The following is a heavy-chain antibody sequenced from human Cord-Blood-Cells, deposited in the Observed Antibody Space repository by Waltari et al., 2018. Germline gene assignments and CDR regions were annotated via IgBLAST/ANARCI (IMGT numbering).Heavy chain of an antibody. Sequence: QVQLQQWGAGLLKPSETLSLTCAVYGGSFSGYYWSWFRQPPGKGPEWIGEINHSGSTNYNPSLKSRVTISVDTSKNQFSLKLSSVTAADTAVYYCARGYGSGTRYGMDVWGQGTTVTVSS. CDR2: INHSGST. CDR3: ARGYGSGTRYGMDV. J-gene: IGHJ6*02. CDR1: GGSFSGYY. D-gene: IGHD3-10*01. V-gene: IGHV4-34*01.